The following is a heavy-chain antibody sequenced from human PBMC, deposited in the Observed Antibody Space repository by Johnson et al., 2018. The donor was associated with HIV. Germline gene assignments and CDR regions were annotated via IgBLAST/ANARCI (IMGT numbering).Heavy chain of an antibody. J-gene: IGHJ3*02. CDR2: IKQDGREK. D-gene: IGHD2-15*01. CDR3: ARDSTLDMGTAFDI. Sequence: EVQLVESGGGLVQPGGSLRLSCAVSGFTFSDYWMSWVRQAPGKGLEWVANIKQDGREKYYVDSVKGRFTISRDNAKNSLYLQMNRLRADDTAVYYCARDSTLDMGTAFDIWGQGTMVTVSS. CDR1: GFTFSDYW. V-gene: IGHV3-7*01.